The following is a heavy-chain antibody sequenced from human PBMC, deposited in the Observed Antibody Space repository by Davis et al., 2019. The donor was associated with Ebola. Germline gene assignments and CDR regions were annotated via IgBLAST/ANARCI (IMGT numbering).Heavy chain of an antibody. CDR1: GFTFSSYS. Sequence: GESLKISCAASGFTFSSYSMNWVRQAPGKGLEWVSSISSSSSYIYYADSVKGRFTISRDNAKNSLYLQMNSLRAEDTAVYYCVRDISGYSGYGYYYYGMDVWGQGTTVTVSS. CDR3: VRDISGYSGYGYYYYGMDV. CDR2: ISSSSSYI. V-gene: IGHV3-21*01. D-gene: IGHD5-12*01. J-gene: IGHJ6*02.